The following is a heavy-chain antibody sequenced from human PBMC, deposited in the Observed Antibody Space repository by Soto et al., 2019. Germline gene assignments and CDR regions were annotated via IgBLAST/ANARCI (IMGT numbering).Heavy chain of an antibody. Sequence: SVKVSCKASGGTFSSYAISWVRQAPGQGLEWMGGIIPIFGTANYAQKFQGRVTITADESTSTAYMELSGLRSEDTAVYYCARASGYHYRLFDYWGQGTLVTVSS. D-gene: IGHD3-22*01. CDR1: GGTFSSYA. CDR2: IIPIFGTA. J-gene: IGHJ4*02. V-gene: IGHV1-69*13. CDR3: ARASGYHYRLFDY.